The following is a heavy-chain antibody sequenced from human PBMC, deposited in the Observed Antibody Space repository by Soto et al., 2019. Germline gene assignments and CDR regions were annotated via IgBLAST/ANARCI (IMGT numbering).Heavy chain of an antibody. Sequence: QLQLQESGPGLVKPSETLSLTCTVSGGSISSSSNYWGWIRQPPGKGLEWIGSGYYSGSTHYNPSLKSRVTISVDTSKNQLSLKLSSVTAADTAVYYCARLQYYASGTPGYWGQGTLDTVSS. CDR1: GGSISSSSNY. V-gene: IGHV4-39*01. CDR3: ARLQYYASGTPGY. J-gene: IGHJ4*02. D-gene: IGHD3-10*01. CDR2: GYYSGST.